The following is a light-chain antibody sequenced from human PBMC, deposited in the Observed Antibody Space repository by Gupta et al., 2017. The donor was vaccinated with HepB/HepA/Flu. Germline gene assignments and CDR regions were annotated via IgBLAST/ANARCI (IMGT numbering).Light chain of an antibody. CDR3: SSFTNTTTPVV. CDR2: KVN. Sequence: QSALTPPAPQSGSPGQSITITCTGTNSNFGDFNYVSWYQQHPGKAPKLLISKVNNRPSGISKRFSGSKSGNTASLTISGLQTEDEADYYCSSFTNTTTPVVFGGGTKLTVL. J-gene: IGLJ2*01. V-gene: IGLV2-14*03. CDR1: NSNFGDFNY.